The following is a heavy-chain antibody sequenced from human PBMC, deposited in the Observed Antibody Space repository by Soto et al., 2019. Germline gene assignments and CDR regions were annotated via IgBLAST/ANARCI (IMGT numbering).Heavy chain of an antibody. CDR1: GFTFSSYA. D-gene: IGHD4-17*01. V-gene: IGHV3-23*01. J-gene: IGHJ6*02. CDR2: ISGSGGST. Sequence: GGSLRLSCAASGFTFSSYAMSWVRQAPGKGLEWVSAISGSGGSTYYADSVKGRFTIARDNSKNTLYLQMNSLRAEDTAVYYGAKCLRGGLPYYYYGMDVWGQGTTVTVSS. CDR3: AKCLRGGLPYYYYGMDV.